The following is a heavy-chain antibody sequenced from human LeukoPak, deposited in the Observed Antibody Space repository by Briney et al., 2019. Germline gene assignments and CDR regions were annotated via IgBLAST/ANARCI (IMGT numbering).Heavy chain of an antibody. D-gene: IGHD1-7*01. CDR3: ARGRTGTGNWFDP. J-gene: IGHJ5*02. CDR1: GGSFSGYY. V-gene: IGHV4-34*01. Sequence: SETLSLTCAVYGGSFSGYYWSWIRQPPGKGLEWIGEINHSGSTNYNPSLKSRVTISVDTSKNQFSLKLSSVTAADTAVYHCARGRTGTGNWFDPWGQGTLVTVSS. CDR2: INHSGST.